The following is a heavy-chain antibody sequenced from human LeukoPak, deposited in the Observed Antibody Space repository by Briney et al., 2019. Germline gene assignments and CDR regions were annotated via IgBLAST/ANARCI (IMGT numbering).Heavy chain of an antibody. D-gene: IGHD4-23*01. V-gene: IGHV3-7*04. Sequence: PGGSLRLSCAASGFTLSSYRMSWVRQAPGKGLEWVANIKQDGSEINYVDSVKGRFTISRDNAKNSMLLQMNSLRAEDTAVYYCARADYGGNLFFDYWGQGALVTVSS. CDR1: GFTLSSYR. J-gene: IGHJ4*02. CDR2: IKQDGSEI. CDR3: ARADYGGNLFFDY.